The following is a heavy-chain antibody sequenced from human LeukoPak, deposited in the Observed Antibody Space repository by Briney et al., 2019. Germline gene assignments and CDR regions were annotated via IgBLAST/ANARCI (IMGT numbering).Heavy chain of an antibody. CDR1: GFTFTTSW. CDR3: ARRIQGYLDY. J-gene: IGHJ4*02. CDR2: IYPGDSDT. V-gene: IGHV5-51*01. Sequence: GESLQISCQGSGFTFTTSWIGWVRQLPGKGLEWMGNIYPGDSDTRYSPSFQGQVTISADKSTDTAYLHWNSLKASDTATYFCARRIQGYLDYWGLGTLVTVSS.